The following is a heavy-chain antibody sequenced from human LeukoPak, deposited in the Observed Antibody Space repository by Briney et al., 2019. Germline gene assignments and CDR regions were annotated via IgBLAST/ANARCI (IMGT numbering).Heavy chain of an antibody. CDR2: IYNSGRT. V-gene: IGHV4-59*01. CDR1: GGSISTYY. J-gene: IGHJ4*02. CDR3: ARADSLSGYNFDY. Sequence: SETLSLTCSVSGGSISTYYWTWIRQPPGKGLEWIGYIYNSGRTNYNPSLKSRVTISIDTSKNQYSLKLSSVTAADTAVYYCARADSLSGYNFDYWGQGTPVTVSS. D-gene: IGHD5-12*01.